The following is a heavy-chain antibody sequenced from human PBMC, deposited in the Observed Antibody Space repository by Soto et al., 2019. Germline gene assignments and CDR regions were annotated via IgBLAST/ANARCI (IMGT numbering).Heavy chain of an antibody. D-gene: IGHD2-8*01. CDR1: GFPFTTFP. J-gene: IGHJ5*02. V-gene: IGHV3-23*01. CDR3: AREQCSPLDRYCADGGVDWVDP. CDR2: IRGGGATT. Sequence: EVQLLQSGGALDQLGGPLSLPFPPPGFPFTTFPLSWVAQPPGKGLEWVSAIRGGGATTFYADSMKGRFTISRDNSRDTLYLQMNSLRAEDTAVYFCAREQCSPLDRYCADGGVDWVDPWGRGTLVTVSS.